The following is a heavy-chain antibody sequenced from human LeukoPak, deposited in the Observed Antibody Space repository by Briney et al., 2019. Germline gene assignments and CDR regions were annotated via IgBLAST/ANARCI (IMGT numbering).Heavy chain of an antibody. Sequence: SETLSLTCSVSGGSISTYHWNWIRKPPGKGLEWIGYMQSSGISKYNPSLKSRVNIFVDTSKNQFVLNLRSVTAADTAVYYCARDKRHSYGRYFGPWGQGMLVTVSS. D-gene: IGHD5-18*01. J-gene: IGHJ5*02. CDR2: MQSSGIS. CDR1: GGSISTYH. CDR3: ARDKRHSYGRYFGP. V-gene: IGHV4-59*01.